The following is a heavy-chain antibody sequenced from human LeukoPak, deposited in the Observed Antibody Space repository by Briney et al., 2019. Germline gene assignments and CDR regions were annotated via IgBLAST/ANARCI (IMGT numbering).Heavy chain of an antibody. Sequence: PGRSLRLSCAASGFTFSSYGMHWVRQDPGKGLEWVAVIWYDGSNKYYADSVKGRFTISRDNSKNTLYLQMNSLRAEDTAVYYCARDFGELPYYWGQGTLVTVSS. J-gene: IGHJ4*02. CDR3: ARDFGELPYY. D-gene: IGHD3-10*01. CDR1: GFTFSSYG. CDR2: IWYDGSNK. V-gene: IGHV3-33*01.